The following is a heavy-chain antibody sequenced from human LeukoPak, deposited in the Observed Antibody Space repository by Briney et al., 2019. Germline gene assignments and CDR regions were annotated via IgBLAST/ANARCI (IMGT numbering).Heavy chain of an antibody. CDR2: TCYSGST. D-gene: IGHD2/OR15-2a*01. V-gene: IGHV4-59*01. CDR1: GGSITSYC. Sequence: PSETLSLTCTVSGGSITSYCWTWIRQPPGKGLEWIGYTCYSGSTKYNPSLKSRVTISADTSKNQFSLKLNSVTTADTAVYYCARVGTSTYPLDYWGQGTLVTVSS. J-gene: IGHJ4*02. CDR3: ARVGTSTYPLDY.